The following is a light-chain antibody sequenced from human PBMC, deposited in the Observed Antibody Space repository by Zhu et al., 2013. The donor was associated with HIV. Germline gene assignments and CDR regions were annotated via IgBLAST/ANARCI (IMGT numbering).Light chain of an antibody. J-gene: IGKJ4*01. CDR2: GAS. CDR1: QTISNIY. Sequence: VLTQSPGTLSLSPGERATLSCRASQTISNIYLAWYQQKPGQAPRLLIYGASSRATDIPDRFSGSGSGTDFTLTISRLEPEDSAVYYCQQYGSSALTFGGGT. V-gene: IGKV3-20*01. CDR3: QQYGSSALT.